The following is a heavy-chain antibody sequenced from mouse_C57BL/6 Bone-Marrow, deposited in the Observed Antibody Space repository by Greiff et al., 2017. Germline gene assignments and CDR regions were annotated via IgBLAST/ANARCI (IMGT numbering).Heavy chain of an antibody. CDR3: TRSLIYYGTNY. Sequence: VQLQQPGAELVKPGASVKLSCTASGFNIKDYYINWVKQRTEQGLEWIGRIDPEDGETKYAPKFQDKATITADTSSNTAYLQLSSLTSEDTAVYYCTRSLIYYGTNYWGQGTTLTVSS. D-gene: IGHD1-1*01. J-gene: IGHJ2*01. CDR2: IDPEDGET. V-gene: IGHV14-2*01. CDR1: GFNIKDYY.